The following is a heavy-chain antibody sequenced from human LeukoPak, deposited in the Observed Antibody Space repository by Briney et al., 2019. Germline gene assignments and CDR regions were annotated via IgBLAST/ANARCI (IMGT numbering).Heavy chain of an antibody. V-gene: IGHV3-30*02. Sequence: PGGSLRLSCAASGFTFSSYGMHWVRQAPGKGLEWVAFIMYDGSNKYYADSVKGRFTISRDNSKNTLYLQMNSLSAEDTAVYYCAKGPYYYGSGSYYFDYWGRGTLVTVSS. CDR2: IMYDGSNK. J-gene: IGHJ4*02. CDR3: AKGPYYYGSGSYYFDY. CDR1: GFTFSSYG. D-gene: IGHD3-10*01.